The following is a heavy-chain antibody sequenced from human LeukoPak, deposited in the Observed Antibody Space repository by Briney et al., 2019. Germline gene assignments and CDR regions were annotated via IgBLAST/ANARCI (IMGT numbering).Heavy chain of an antibody. J-gene: IGHJ4*02. CDR1: GFTFDDYA. CDR3: AKDVFSSSWYYFDY. V-gene: IGHV3-9*01. CDR2: ISWNSGSI. Sequence: GGSLRLSCAASGFTFDDYAMHWVRQAPGKGLEWVSGISWNSGSIGYADSVKGRSTISRDNAKNSLYLQMNSLRAEDTALYYCAKDVFSSSWYYFDYWGQGTLVTVSS. D-gene: IGHD6-13*01.